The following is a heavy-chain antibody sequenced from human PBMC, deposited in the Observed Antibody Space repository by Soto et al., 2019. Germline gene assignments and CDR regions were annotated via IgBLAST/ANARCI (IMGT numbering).Heavy chain of an antibody. D-gene: IGHD3-22*01. J-gene: IGHJ4*02. CDR3: ARLLINYYDSSGYGGY. V-gene: IGHV5-10-1*01. Sequence: GESLKISCKGSGYSFTSYWISWVRQMPGKGLEWMGRIDPSDSYTNYSPSFQGHVTISADKSISTAYLQWSSLRASDTAMYYCARLLINYYDSSGYGGYRGQRTPVTVSS. CDR1: GYSFTSYW. CDR2: IDPSDSYT.